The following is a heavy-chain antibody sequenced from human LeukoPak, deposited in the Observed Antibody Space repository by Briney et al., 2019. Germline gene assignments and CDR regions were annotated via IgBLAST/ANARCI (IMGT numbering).Heavy chain of an antibody. Sequence: GGSLRLSCAASGFTFSSFWTTWVRQAPGKGLEWVANIKQDGSDKYYVESVKGRFTISRDNAKNTMYLQMNSLRAEDTAVYYCAKDLSYIGFGYWGQGTLVTVSS. CDR1: GFTFSSFW. V-gene: IGHV3-7*03. CDR2: IKQDGSDK. D-gene: IGHD2-15*01. J-gene: IGHJ4*02. CDR3: AKDLSYIGFGY.